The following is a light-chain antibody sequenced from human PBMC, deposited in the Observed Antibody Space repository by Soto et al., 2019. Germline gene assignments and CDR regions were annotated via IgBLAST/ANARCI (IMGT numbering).Light chain of an antibody. Sequence: EIVMTQSPATLSVSPGERATLSCRASQSVSNNLAWYQQKPGQAPRLLIYDASTRATGISARFSGSGSGTEFALTISSLQSEDSAVYYCQQYNNWPPYTFGQGTKLEIK. CDR1: QSVSNN. V-gene: IGKV3-15*01. CDR3: QQYNNWPPYT. CDR2: DAS. J-gene: IGKJ2*01.